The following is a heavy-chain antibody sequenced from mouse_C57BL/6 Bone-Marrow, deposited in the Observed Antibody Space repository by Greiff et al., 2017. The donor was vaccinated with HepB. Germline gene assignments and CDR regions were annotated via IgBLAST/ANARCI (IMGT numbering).Heavy chain of an antibody. CDR2: IYPGSGST. CDR3: ARRTPYDGYDLYYAMDY. V-gene: IGHV1-55*01. D-gene: IGHD2-3*01. CDR1: GYTFTSYW. Sequence: QVQLQQPGAELVKPGASVKMSCKASGYTFTSYWITWVKQRPGQGLEWIGDIYPGSGSTNYNQKFKSKATLTVDTSSSTAYMQLSSLTSEDSAVYYWARRTPYDGYDLYYAMDYWGQGTSVTVSS. J-gene: IGHJ4*01.